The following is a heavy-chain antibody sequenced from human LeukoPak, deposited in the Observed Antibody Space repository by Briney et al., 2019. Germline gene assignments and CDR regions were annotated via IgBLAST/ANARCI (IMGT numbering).Heavy chain of an antibody. CDR3: ARQFAEPLGYCSGGSCPRYFDL. CDR2: IYYSGST. Sequence: SETLSLTCTVSGGSISSGGYYWSWIRQHPGKGLEWIGYIYYSGSTYYNPSLKSRVTISVDTSKNQSSLKLSSVTAADTAVYYCARQFAEPLGYCSGGSCPRYFDLWGRGTLVTVSS. D-gene: IGHD2-15*01. CDR1: GGSISSGGYY. J-gene: IGHJ2*01. V-gene: IGHV4-31*03.